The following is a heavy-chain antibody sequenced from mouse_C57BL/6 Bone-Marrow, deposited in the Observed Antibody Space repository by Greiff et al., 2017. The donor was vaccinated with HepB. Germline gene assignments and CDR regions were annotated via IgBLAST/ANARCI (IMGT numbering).Heavy chain of an antibody. Sequence: QVTLKVSGPGILQSSQTLSLTCSFSGFSLSTSGMGVSWIRQPSGKGLEWLAHIYWDDDKRYNPSLKSRLTISKDTSRNPVFLKITSVDTADTATYYCARGYYGSSYLYYFDYWGQGTTLTVSS. CDR1: GFSLSTSGMG. CDR3: ARGYYGSSYLYYFDY. J-gene: IGHJ2*01. V-gene: IGHV8-12*01. D-gene: IGHD1-1*01. CDR2: IYWDDDK.